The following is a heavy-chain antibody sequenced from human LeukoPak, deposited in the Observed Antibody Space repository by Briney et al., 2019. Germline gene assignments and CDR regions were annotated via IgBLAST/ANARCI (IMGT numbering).Heavy chain of an antibody. D-gene: IGHD2-2*01. V-gene: IGHV3-33*01. J-gene: IGHJ3*01. CDR3: ARTEYCSPTSCKYASF. CDR2: IWYDGSNK. Sequence: GGSLRLSCVASGYTFSNSGLHWVRQTPGKGLEWVAVIWYDGSNKYYADSVKGRFTISRDDSKNTLYLQMNSLRAEDTAVYYCARTEYCSPTSCKYASFWGQGTMVTVSS. CDR1: GYTFSNSG.